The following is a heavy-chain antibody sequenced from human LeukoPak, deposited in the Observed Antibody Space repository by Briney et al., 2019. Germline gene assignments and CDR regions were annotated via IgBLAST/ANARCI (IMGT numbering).Heavy chain of an antibody. V-gene: IGHV1-45*02. CDR2: ITPFNGNT. CDR3: ARSGIAAAGNWYFDL. CDR1: GCTFTYRY. D-gene: IGHD6-13*01. Sequence: ASVKVSCKASGCTFTYRYLHWVRQAPGQALEWMGWITPFNGNTNYAQKFQDRVTITRDRSMSTAYMELSSLRSEDTAMYYCARSGIAAAGNWYFDLWGRGTLVTVSS. J-gene: IGHJ2*01.